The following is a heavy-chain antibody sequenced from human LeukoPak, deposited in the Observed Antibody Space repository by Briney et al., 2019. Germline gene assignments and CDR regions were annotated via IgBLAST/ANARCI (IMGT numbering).Heavy chain of an antibody. CDR1: GGSFSGYY. Sequence: PSETLSLTCAVYGGSFSGYYWTWIRQPPGKGLEWIGEINPSGSTNYNPSLKSRVTISVDTSKSRFSLKLNSLTAADTALYYCARGLGSGSYFGYWGQGTLVTVSS. J-gene: IGHJ4*02. CDR2: INPSGST. V-gene: IGHV4-34*01. D-gene: IGHD3-10*01. CDR3: ARGLGSGSYFGY.